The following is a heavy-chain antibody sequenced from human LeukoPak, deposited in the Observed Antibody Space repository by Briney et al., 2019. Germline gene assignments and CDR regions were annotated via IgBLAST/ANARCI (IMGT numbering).Heavy chain of an antibody. J-gene: IGHJ6*02. V-gene: IGHV4-34*01. CDR2: INHSGST. Sequence: SETLSLTCAVYGGSFSGYYWSWIRQPPGKGLEWIGEINHSGSTNYNPSLKSRVTISVDTSKNQFSLKLSSVTAADTAVYYCARGPHCSSTSCRRWYYYYGMDVWGQGTTVTVSS. D-gene: IGHD2-2*01. CDR1: GGSFSGYY. CDR3: ARGPHCSSTSCRRWYYYYGMDV.